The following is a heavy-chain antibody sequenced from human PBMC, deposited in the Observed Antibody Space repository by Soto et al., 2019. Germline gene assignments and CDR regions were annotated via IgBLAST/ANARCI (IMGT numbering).Heavy chain of an antibody. J-gene: IGHJ5*02. D-gene: IGHD6-19*01. CDR2: ISSSSSYI. Sequence: VGSLRLSCAASGFTFSSHSMNWVRQAPGKGLEWVSSISSSSSYIYYADSVKGRFTISRDNAKNSLYLQMNSLRAEDTAVYYCARAGGQQWLVRGWYGPWGQGSLVSVAS. CDR1: GFTFSSHS. CDR3: ARAGGQQWLVRGWYGP. V-gene: IGHV3-21*01.